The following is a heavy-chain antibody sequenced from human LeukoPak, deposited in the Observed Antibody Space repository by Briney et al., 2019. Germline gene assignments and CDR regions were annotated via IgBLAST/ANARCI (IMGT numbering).Heavy chain of an antibody. J-gene: IGHJ4*02. V-gene: IGHV3-7*01. CDR2: IKQDGSEK. CDR1: GFTFSSYW. CDR3: AREVVVPAAIPFDY. Sequence: GGSLRLSCAASGFTFSSYWMSWVRQAPGKGLEWVANIKQDGSEKYYVDSVKGRFTISRDNAKNSLYLQMNRLRAEDTAVYYCAREVVVPAAIPFDYWGQGTLVTVSS. D-gene: IGHD2-2*02.